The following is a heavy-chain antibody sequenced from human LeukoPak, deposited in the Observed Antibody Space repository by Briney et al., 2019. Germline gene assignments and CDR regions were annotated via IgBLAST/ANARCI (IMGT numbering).Heavy chain of an antibody. CDR3: ARDRLHYVEYEKTFDY. J-gene: IGHJ4*02. V-gene: IGHV3-48*01. D-gene: IGHD4-17*01. CDR2: ITSSSRTI. Sequence: GGSLRLACAASGFTFSSYSMNWVREAPGKGLEWVSYITSSSRTIYYAGSLKGRFTISRDNAKNSLYLQMSTLRAEDTAVYYCARDRLHYVEYEKTFDYWGQGTLVTVSS. CDR1: GFTFSSYS.